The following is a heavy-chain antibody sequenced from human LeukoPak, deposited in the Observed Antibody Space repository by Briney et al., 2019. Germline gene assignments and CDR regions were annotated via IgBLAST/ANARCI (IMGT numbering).Heavy chain of an antibody. Sequence: GESLQISCPGSGYSFTSYWIGWVRQMPGKGLAWMGIIYPGDSDTRYSPSFQGQVTISADKSISTAYLQWSSLKASDTAMYYCARLATARYYYDSSGYYWFDPWGQGTLVTVSS. D-gene: IGHD3-22*01. CDR3: ARLATARYYYDSSGYYWFDP. V-gene: IGHV5-51*01. CDR2: IYPGDSDT. J-gene: IGHJ5*02. CDR1: GYSFTSYW.